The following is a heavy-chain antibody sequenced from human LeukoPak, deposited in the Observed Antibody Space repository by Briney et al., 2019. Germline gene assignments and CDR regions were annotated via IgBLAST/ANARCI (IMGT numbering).Heavy chain of an antibody. J-gene: IGHJ4*02. D-gene: IGHD3-22*01. CDR2: INSDGSST. V-gene: IGHV3-74*01. CDR1: GFTFSAYY. Sequence: PGGSLRLSCEASGFTFSAYYMHWVRQAPGKGLVWVSRINSDGSSTLYADSVKGRSTISRDNGKNTLHLQMYSLRAEDTAVFYCVKLSESYYDSRSDFWGQGTLVTVSS. CDR3: VKLSESYYDSRSDF.